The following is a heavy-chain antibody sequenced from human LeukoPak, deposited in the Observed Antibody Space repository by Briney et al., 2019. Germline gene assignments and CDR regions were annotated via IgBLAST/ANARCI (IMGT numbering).Heavy chain of an antibody. V-gene: IGHV3-15*01. Sequence: GGSLRLSCAASGLSVSDAWMSWVRQAPGKGLEWVGRIKSKTAGGTTDYVASVKGRFTISGDDSKNTLYLQTNSLKTEDTAVYYCTGPPDWGQGTLVTVSS. CDR2: IKSKTAGGTT. CDR3: TGPPD. J-gene: IGHJ4*02. CDR1: GLSVSDAW.